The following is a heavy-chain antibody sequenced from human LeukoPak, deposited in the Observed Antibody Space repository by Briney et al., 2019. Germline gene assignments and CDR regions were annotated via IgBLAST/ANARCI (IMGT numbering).Heavy chain of an antibody. V-gene: IGHV1-18*01. CDR3: ARDVRTAVTTGY. D-gene: IGHD4-17*01. CDR1: GYTFTSYG. Sequence: GASVKASCKASGYTFTSYGISWVRQAPGQGLEWMGWISAYNGNTNYAQKLQGRVTMATDTSTSTAYMELRSLRSDDTAVYYCARDVRTAVTTGYWGQGTLVTVSS. J-gene: IGHJ4*02. CDR2: ISAYNGNT.